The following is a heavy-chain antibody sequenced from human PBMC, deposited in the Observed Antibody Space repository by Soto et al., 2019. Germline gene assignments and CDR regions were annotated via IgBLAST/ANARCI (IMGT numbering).Heavy chain of an antibody. V-gene: IGHV3-49*04. CDR1: GFSFGDYA. J-gene: IGHJ4*02. CDR2: IRSKTNGGTT. Sequence: PGGSLRLSCTAPGFSFGDYAMNCVRQAPGKGLEWVGFIRSKTNGGTTKHAASVKGRFTISRHDSKSIAHLQMNSLKTDDTALYYCSTVLRFLEWPRIYWGQGILVTVSS. CDR3: STVLRFLEWPRIY. D-gene: IGHD3-3*01.